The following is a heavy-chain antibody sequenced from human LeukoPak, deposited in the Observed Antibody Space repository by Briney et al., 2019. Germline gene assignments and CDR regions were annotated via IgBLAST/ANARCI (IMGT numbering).Heavy chain of an antibody. Sequence: ASVKVSCKASGYTFTSYGISWVRQAPGQGLEWMGWISAYNGNTNYAQKLQGRVTMTIDTSTSTAYMELRSLRSDDTAVYYCAREVWFGELSERTLDYWGQGTLVTVSS. CDR2: ISAYNGNT. CDR3: AREVWFGELSERTLDY. CDR1: GYTFTSYG. J-gene: IGHJ4*02. D-gene: IGHD3-10*01. V-gene: IGHV1-18*01.